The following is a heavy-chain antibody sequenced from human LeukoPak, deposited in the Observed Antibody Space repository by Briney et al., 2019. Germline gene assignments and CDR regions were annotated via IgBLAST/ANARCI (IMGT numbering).Heavy chain of an antibody. Sequence: PGGSLRLSCAASGFTFSSYGMHWVCQAPGKGLEWVAVISYDGSNKYYVDSVKGRFSISRDNSKNTLYLQMNSLRAEDTAVYYCAKDRDSGSSGGDAFDIWGQGTMVTVSS. D-gene: IGHD1-26*01. CDR3: AKDRDSGSSGGDAFDI. CDR2: ISYDGSNK. J-gene: IGHJ3*02. V-gene: IGHV3-30*18. CDR1: GFTFSSYG.